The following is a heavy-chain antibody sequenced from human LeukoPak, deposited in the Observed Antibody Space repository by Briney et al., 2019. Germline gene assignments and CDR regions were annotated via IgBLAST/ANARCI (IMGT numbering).Heavy chain of an antibody. Sequence: GGSLRLSCAASGFTFSSYSMNWVRQAPGKGLEWVSSISSSSSYIYYADSVKGRFTISRDNAKNSLYLQMNSLRAEDTAVYYCARGSVTYYDILTGYYPLDFDYWGQGTLVTVSS. J-gene: IGHJ4*02. CDR2: ISSSSSYI. V-gene: IGHV3-21*01. CDR3: ARGSVTYYDILTGYYPLDFDY. CDR1: GFTFSSYS. D-gene: IGHD3-9*01.